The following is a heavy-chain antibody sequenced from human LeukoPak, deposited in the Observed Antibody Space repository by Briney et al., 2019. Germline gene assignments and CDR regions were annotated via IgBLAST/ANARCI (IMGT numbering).Heavy chain of an antibody. Sequence: GESLKISCAASGFTFSSYWMSWVRQAPGKGLEWVANIKQDGSEKYYVDSVKGRFTISRDNAKNSLYLQMNSLRAEDTAVYYCARDFNILLWFGESTYGMDVWGQGTTVTVSS. CDR3: ARDFNILLWFGESTYGMDV. CDR1: GFTFSSYW. CDR2: IKQDGSEK. D-gene: IGHD3-10*01. J-gene: IGHJ6*02. V-gene: IGHV3-7*01.